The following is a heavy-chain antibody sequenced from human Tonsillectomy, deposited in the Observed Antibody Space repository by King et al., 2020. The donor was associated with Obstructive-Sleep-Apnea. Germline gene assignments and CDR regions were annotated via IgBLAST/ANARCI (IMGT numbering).Heavy chain of an antibody. V-gene: IGHV5-51*01. CDR2: IYPGDSDT. CDR3: ARFLGYCSSTSCYGVNFDY. CDR1: GYIFTTYW. Sequence: QLVQSGAEVKKPGESLKISCKGSGYIFTTYWIAWVRQMPGKGLEWMGIIYPGDSDTRYSPSFQGQVTISADKSITTAYLQWSSLKASDTAMYYCARFLGYCSSTSCYGVNFDYWGQGTLVTVSS. J-gene: IGHJ4*02. D-gene: IGHD2-2*01.